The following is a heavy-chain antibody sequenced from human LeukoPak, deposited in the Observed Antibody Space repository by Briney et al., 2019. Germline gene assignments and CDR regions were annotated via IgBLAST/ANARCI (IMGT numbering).Heavy chain of an antibody. J-gene: IGHJ4*02. D-gene: IGHD3-10*01. Sequence: GGSLRLSCAASECTFSSYWMSWVRLAPGKGLEWVANKKEDGSEKYYVDSVKGRFTISRDNAKNSLYLQMNSLRAEDTAVYYCASSFGGTLKYWGQGTLVTVSS. CDR2: KKEDGSEK. V-gene: IGHV3-7*01. CDR3: ASSFGGTLKY. CDR1: ECTFSSYW.